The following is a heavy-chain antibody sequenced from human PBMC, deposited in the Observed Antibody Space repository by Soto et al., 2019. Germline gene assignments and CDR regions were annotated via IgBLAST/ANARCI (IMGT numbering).Heavy chain of an antibody. CDR1: GGSVSDKTYY. D-gene: IGHD6-19*01. CDR3: ARTTAVPDTLRSRYYFDY. CDR2: VYYSGTT. J-gene: IGHJ4*02. V-gene: IGHV4-61*01. Sequence: QVQLQESGPGLLKPSETLSLTCSVSGGSVSDKTYYWSWIRQPPGKGLEWIDYVYYSGTTNYNPSLNSRVSISVDTSQNQFSLRLNSVTAADTALYYCARTTAVPDTLRSRYYFDYWGQGTLVTVSS.